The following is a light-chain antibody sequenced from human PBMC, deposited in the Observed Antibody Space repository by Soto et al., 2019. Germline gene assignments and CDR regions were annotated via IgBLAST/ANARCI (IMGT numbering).Light chain of an antibody. V-gene: IGKV3-20*01. Sequence: ELVLTQSPGTLSLSPGEAATLSCRASQSISSTHLAWSQQKPGQAPRLLIYGTSIRAAGIPDRFSGSGSGTDFTLPISRLEPEDFAVYYCQHYGYSSMYTFGQGTKLEIK. J-gene: IGKJ2*01. CDR3: QHYGYSSMYT. CDR2: GTS. CDR1: QSISSTH.